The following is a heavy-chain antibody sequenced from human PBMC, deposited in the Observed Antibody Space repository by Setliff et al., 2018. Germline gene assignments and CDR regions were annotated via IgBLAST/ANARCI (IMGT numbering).Heavy chain of an antibody. D-gene: IGHD1-1*01. CDR3: AKGGDWDDQHYAFDI. V-gene: IGHV3-11*03. CDR1: GFIFSNYF. CDR2: VTTTGGFT. Sequence: RLSCEGSGFIFSNYFMSWFRQAPGKGLEWLSYVTTTGGFTKEADSVRGRFSVSRDNSKKSVYLQINDLRAEDTALYFCAKGGDWDDQHYAFDIWGQGTMVTVSS. J-gene: IGHJ3*02.